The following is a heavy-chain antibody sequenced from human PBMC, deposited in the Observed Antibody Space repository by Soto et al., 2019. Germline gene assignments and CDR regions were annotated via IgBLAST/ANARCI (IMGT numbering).Heavy chain of an antibody. Sequence: GGSLRLSCAASGFTFSSYAMYWVRQAPGKGLEWVAVISYDGSNKYYADSVKGRFTISRDNSKNTLYLQMNSLRAEDTAVYYCARGNYYDSSGITRMDYWGQGTLVTVSS. CDR1: GFTFSSYA. V-gene: IGHV3-30-3*01. CDR2: ISYDGSNK. D-gene: IGHD3-22*01. CDR3: ARGNYYDSSGITRMDY. J-gene: IGHJ4*02.